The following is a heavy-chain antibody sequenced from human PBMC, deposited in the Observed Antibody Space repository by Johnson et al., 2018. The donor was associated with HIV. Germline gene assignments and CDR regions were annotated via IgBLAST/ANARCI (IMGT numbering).Heavy chain of an antibody. Sequence: EQLVESGGGVVQPGGSLRLSCVGSGFTFSTNWMHWVRQAPGKGLVWVSRINSDGSSTSYADSVKGRFTISRDNAKNTLYLQMDSLGAEDTAVYYCARDRGGGSYHDAFDIWGPGTMVTVSS. D-gene: IGHD1-26*01. CDR1: GFTFSTNW. CDR3: ARDRGGGSYHDAFDI. V-gene: IGHV3-74*01. J-gene: IGHJ3*02. CDR2: INSDGSST.